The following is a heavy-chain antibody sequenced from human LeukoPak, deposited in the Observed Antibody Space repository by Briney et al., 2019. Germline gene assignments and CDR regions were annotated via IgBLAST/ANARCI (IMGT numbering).Heavy chain of an antibody. J-gene: IGHJ4*02. CDR2: SSASNGNT. Sequence: GASVKVSCKASGYTFTSFGITWVRQAPGQGLEWVGWSSASNGNTKYAQKFQGRVAMTTDTSTSTAYMELRSLGSDDTAVYYCARDLRSSGWTENDYWGPGTLVTVSS. CDR1: GYTFTSFG. D-gene: IGHD6-19*01. V-gene: IGHV1-18*01. CDR3: ARDLRSSGWTENDY.